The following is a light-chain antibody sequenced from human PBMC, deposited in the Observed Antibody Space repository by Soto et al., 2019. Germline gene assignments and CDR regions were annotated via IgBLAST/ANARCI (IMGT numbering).Light chain of an antibody. V-gene: IGKV1-39*01. CDR1: QNIRVY. Sequence: DIQMTQSPSSLSASVGDRVTITCRASQNIRVYLNWYQQKPGKAPKPLIYATSTLLSGVPSRFNGSGSGTDFTLKISRVEAEDAGVYYCMQALQTPYTFGQGTKLEIK. J-gene: IGKJ2*01. CDR3: MQALQTPYT. CDR2: ATS.